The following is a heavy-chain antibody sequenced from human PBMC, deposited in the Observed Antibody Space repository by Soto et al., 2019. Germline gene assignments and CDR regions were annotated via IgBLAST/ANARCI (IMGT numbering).Heavy chain of an antibody. V-gene: IGHV6-1*01. J-gene: IGHJ6*02. CDR1: GYSVSSSSAA. Sequence: SQTLSLTCDISGYSVSSSSAAWNCISQSPSRGLEWLGRTYYRSKWIHEYTASMESRININPDTSKNQISLHIYSVTPEDTAVYYCAGVVWFRGMDVWGQGTPVTVSS. CDR2: TYYRSKWIH. CDR3: AGVVWFRGMDV. D-gene: IGHD3-16*01.